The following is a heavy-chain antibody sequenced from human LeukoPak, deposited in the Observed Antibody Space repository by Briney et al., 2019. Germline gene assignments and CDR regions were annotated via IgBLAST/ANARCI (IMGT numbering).Heavy chain of an antibody. CDR2: INQDGSTK. J-gene: IGHJ3*02. Sequence: PGGSLRLSCAASGFTFNRYWINWVRQAPGKGLEWVAEINQDGSTKNYVESVKGRFTISRDSAKKSLHLQMNSLRAVDTAVYYCARNIGYEALDMWGQGTMVTV. V-gene: IGHV3-7*03. CDR3: ARNIGYEALDM. D-gene: IGHD5-12*01. CDR1: GFTFNRYW.